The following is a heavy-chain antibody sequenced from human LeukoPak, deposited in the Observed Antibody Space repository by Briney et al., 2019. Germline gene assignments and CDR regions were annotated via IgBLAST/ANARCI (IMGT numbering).Heavy chain of an antibody. CDR1: GGGFSSFA. V-gene: IGHV1-69*01. J-gene: IGHJ6*03. CDR3: ARGWDSNYRYYYYYMDV. Sequence: SLKVSCKTFGGGFSSFAITWVRQAPGQGLEWMGGIIPISGTTKYAQKFQGRVTITADESTSTAYMELSRLRSDDTAVYYCARGWDSNYRYYYYYMDVWGKGTTVTVSS. D-gene: IGHD4-11*01. CDR2: IIPISGTT.